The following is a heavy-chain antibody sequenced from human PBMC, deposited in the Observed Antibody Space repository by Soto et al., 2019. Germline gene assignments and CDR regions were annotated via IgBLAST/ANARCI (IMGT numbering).Heavy chain of an antibody. J-gene: IGHJ4*02. CDR3: ATTKCSGRSCYSWSIDY. Sequence: SETLSLTCTVSGGSITTGGYYWSWIRQLPGKGLEWIGHRYYSESTYYNPSLKSRVSISLDTSKNQFSLKLSFVTAADTAMYYCATTKCSGRSCYSWSIDYWGQGTPVTVSS. CDR2: RYYSEST. V-gene: IGHV4-31*03. D-gene: IGHD2-15*01. CDR1: GGSITTGGYY.